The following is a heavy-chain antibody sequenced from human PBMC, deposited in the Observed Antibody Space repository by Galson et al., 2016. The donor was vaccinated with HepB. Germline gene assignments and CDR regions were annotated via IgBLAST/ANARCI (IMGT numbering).Heavy chain of an antibody. CDR1: GFTIGDYA. CDR2: IGSQFYGATT. CDR3: ASRYYTYDYGMDV. V-gene: IGHV3-49*03. J-gene: IGHJ6*02. Sequence: LRLSCAASGFTIGDYAMSWFRQAPGKGLEWVGFIGSQFYGATTEYAASVKGRFSISRDESKSIVYLQMNSLKTEDTAVYYCASRYYTYDYGMDVWGQGTTVTVSS.